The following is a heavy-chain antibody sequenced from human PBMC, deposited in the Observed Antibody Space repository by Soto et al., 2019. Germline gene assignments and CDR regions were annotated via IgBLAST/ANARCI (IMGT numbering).Heavy chain of an antibody. CDR1: GFTFSSYD. CDR2: IGTAGDT. D-gene: IGHD7-27*01. CDR3: ARDRKWGYGMDV. V-gene: IGHV3-13*04. Sequence: EVQLVESGGGLVQPGGSLRLSCAASGFTFSSYDMHWVRQATGKGLEWVSAIGTAGDTYYPGSVKGRFTISRENAKNSLYLQMNSLRAGDTAVYYCARDRKWGYGMDVWGQGTTVTVSS. J-gene: IGHJ6*02.